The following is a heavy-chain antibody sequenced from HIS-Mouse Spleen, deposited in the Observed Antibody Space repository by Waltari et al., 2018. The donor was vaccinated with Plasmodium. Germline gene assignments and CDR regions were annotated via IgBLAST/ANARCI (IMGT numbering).Heavy chain of an antibody. Sequence: QVQLQESGPGLVQPSETLSLTCTVSGYSIRSGYYLGWIRRPPGKGLEWIGSIYHSGSTYYNPSLKSRVTISVDTSKNQFSLKLSSVTAADTAVYYCARGGTMTTVTLWGQGTLVTVSS. J-gene: IGHJ4*02. CDR1: GYSIRSGYY. CDR3: ARGGTMTTVTL. D-gene: IGHD4-17*01. V-gene: IGHV4-38-2*02. CDR2: IYHSGST.